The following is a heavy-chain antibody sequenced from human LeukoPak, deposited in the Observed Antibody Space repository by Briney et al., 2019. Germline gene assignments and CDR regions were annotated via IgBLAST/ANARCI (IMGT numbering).Heavy chain of an antibody. CDR2: IFPSGGEI. D-gene: IGHD5-18*01. J-gene: IGHJ4*02. Sequence: GGSLRLSCAASGFTFSSYSMNWVRQPPGKGLEWVSSIFPSGGEIHYADSVRGRFTISRDNSKSILSLQMNSLRAEDTATYYCATYRQVLLPFESWGQGALVTVSS. V-gene: IGHV3-21*04. CDR3: ATYRQVLLPFES. CDR1: GFTFSSYS.